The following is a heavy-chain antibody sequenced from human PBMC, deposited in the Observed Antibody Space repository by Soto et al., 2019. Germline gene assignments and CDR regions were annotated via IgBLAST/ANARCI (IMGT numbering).Heavy chain of an antibody. D-gene: IGHD2-2*01. CDR1: GFTFSSYG. J-gene: IGHJ4*02. Sequence: QVQLVESGGGVVQPGRSLRLSCAASGFTFSSYGMHWVRQAPGKGLEWVAVIWYDGSNKYYADSVKGRFTISRDNSKNTLYLQMNSLRAEDTAVYYCARGLTGGSSPIDYWGQGTLVTVSS. V-gene: IGHV3-33*01. CDR2: IWYDGSNK. CDR3: ARGLTGGSSPIDY.